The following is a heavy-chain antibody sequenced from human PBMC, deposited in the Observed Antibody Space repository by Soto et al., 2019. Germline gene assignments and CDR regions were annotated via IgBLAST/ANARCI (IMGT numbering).Heavy chain of an antibody. J-gene: IGHJ4*02. CDR2: IYHSGST. D-gene: IGHD6-19*01. V-gene: IGHV4-4*02. CDR3: ARDPGGIAVAGTDDY. CDR1: GGSISSSNW. Sequence: PSETLSLTCAVSGGSISSSNWWSWVRQPPGKGLEWIGEIYHSGSTNYNPSLKSRVTISVDKSKNQFSLKLSSVTAADTAVYYCARDPGGIAVAGTDDYWGQGTLVTVSS.